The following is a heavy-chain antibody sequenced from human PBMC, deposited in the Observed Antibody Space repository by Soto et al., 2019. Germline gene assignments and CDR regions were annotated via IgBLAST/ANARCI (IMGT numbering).Heavy chain of an antibody. CDR3: ARDSLGEHYFDY. D-gene: IGHD1-1*01. V-gene: IGHV3-11*06. CDR1: GFTFSDYY. Sequence: QVQLVESGGGLVKPGGSLRLSCAASGFTFSDYYMSWIRQAPGKGLEWVSYISSSSSYTNYADSVKGRFTISRDNAKNSLYLQMNSLRAEDTAVYYCARDSLGEHYFDYWGQGTLVTVSS. J-gene: IGHJ4*02. CDR2: ISSSSSYT.